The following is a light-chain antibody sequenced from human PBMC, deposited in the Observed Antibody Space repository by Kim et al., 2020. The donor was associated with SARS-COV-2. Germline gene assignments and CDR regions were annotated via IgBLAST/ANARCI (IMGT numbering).Light chain of an antibody. V-gene: IGKV1-5*03. J-gene: IGKJ2*03. CDR3: QQYDSYSGYS. CDR2: KAS. CDR1: QNINSW. Sequence: ASVGDRVTITCRASQNINSWWAWYQQKPGKAPKLLIYKASSLQDGVPSRFSGSGFGTQFTLTVSSLQPDDFATYYCQQYDSYSGYSFGQGTKLEI.